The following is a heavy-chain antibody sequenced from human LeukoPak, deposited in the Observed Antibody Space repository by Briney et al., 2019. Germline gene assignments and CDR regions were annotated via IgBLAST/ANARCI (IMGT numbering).Heavy chain of an antibody. CDR3: AKDRDFWSGYYDFDH. CDR1: GFIFSNYA. CDR2: ISNSADST. Sequence: GGSLRLSCAASGFIFSNYAMSWVRQTPGEGLEWVSGISNSADSTYYAVSVKGRFTISRDNSKNTLYLQMNSLRAEDTAVYYCAKDRDFWSGYYDFDHWGQGTLVTVSS. J-gene: IGHJ4*02. V-gene: IGHV3-23*01. D-gene: IGHD3-3*01.